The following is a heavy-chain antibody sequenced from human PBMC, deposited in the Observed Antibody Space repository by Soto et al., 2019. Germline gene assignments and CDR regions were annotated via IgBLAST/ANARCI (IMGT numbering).Heavy chain of an antibody. CDR3: AIAVAGKWHPFDF. CDR1: GFFLRDFG. Sequence: GGSLRLSCVASGFFLRDFGMHWVRQAPGKGLEWVSVIWYDGSNTYQGESVKGRFTMSRDISKNTLYLQMDSLRPEDTAVYYCAIAVAGKWHPFDFWGHGTLVTVSS. V-gene: IGHV3-33*01. D-gene: IGHD6-19*01. J-gene: IGHJ4*01. CDR2: IWYDGSNT.